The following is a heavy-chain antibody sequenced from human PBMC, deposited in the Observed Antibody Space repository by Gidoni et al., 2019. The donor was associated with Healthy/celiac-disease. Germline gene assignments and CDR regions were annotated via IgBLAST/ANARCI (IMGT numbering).Heavy chain of an antibody. CDR3: AKGGYYDSSGYPDY. CDR2: ISWNSGSI. Sequence: EVQLVESGGGLVQPGRSLRLSCAASGFTFDDYAMHWVRQAPGKGLEWVSGISWNSGSIGYADSVKGRFTISRDNAKNSLYLQMNSLRAEDTALYYCAKGGYYDSSGYPDYWGQGTLVTVSS. V-gene: IGHV3-9*01. CDR1: GFTFDDYA. D-gene: IGHD3-22*01. J-gene: IGHJ4*02.